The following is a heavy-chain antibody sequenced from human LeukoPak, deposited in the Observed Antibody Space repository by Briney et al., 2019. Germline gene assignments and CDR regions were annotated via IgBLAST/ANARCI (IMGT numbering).Heavy chain of an antibody. CDR3: ARTTTGTYYFDY. J-gene: IGHJ4*02. V-gene: IGHV1-69*13. CDR1: RGTFSSYA. D-gene: IGHD1-1*01. Sequence: GASVKVSCKASRGTFSSYAISWVRQAPGQGLEWMGGIIPIFGTANYAQKFQGRVTITADESTSTAYMELSSLRSEDTAVYYCARTTTGTYYFDYWGQGTLVTVSS. CDR2: IIPIFGTA.